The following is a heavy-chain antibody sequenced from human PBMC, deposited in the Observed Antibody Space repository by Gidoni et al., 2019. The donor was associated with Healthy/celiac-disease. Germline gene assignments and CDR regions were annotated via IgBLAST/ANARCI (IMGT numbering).Heavy chain of an antibody. V-gene: IGHV4-59*01. CDR2: IYYSGST. Sequence: QVQLQESGPGLVKPSETLSLTCTVSGGSISSYYWSWIRQPPGKGLEWIGYIYYSGSTNYNPSLKSRVTISVDTSKNQFSLKLSSVTAADTAVYYCARGNWGLGYYFDYWGQGTLVTVSS. CDR3: ARGNWGLGYYFDY. J-gene: IGHJ4*02. D-gene: IGHD3-16*01. CDR1: GGSISSYY.